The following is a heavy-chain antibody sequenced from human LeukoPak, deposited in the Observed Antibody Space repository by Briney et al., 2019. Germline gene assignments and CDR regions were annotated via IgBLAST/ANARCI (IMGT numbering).Heavy chain of an antibody. CDR1: GYTLTELS. J-gene: IGHJ3*02. CDR2: FDPEDGET. Sequence: GASVKVSCKVSGYTLTELSIHWVRQAPGKGLEWMGGFDPEDGETIYAQKFQGRVTMTEDTSTDTAYMELSSLRSEDTDVYYCATASWREGHGGAFDIWGQGTMVTVSS. V-gene: IGHV1-24*01. CDR3: ATASWREGHGGAFDI. D-gene: IGHD6-13*01.